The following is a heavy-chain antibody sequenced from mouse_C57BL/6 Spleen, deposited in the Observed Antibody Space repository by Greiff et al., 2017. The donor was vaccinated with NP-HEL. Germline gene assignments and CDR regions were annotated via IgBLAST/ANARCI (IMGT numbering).Heavy chain of an antibody. V-gene: IGHV3-6*01. CDR3: ARDDGGYFGY. CDR1: GYSITSGYY. J-gene: IGHJ2*01. Sequence: EVQLQESGPGLVKPSQSLSLTCSVTGYSITSGYYWDWIRQFPGNKLEWMGYISYDGSNNYNPSLKIRISITRDTSKNQFFLKLHSVTTEDTATYYCARDDGGYFGYWGQGTTLTVSS. CDR2: ISYDGSN.